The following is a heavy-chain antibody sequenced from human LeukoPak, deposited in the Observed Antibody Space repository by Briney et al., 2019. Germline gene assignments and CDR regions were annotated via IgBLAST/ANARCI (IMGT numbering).Heavy chain of an antibody. Sequence: SLRLSCTAPGFTFGDYAMSWVRQAPGKGLEWVGFIRSKAYGGTTEYAASVKGRFTISRDDSKSIAYLQMNSLKTEDTAVYYCTINSGYDWNYYYGMDVWGQGTTVTVSS. CDR2: IRSKAYGGTT. CDR1: GFTFGDYA. J-gene: IGHJ6*02. D-gene: IGHD5-12*01. V-gene: IGHV3-49*04. CDR3: TINSGYDWNYYYGMDV.